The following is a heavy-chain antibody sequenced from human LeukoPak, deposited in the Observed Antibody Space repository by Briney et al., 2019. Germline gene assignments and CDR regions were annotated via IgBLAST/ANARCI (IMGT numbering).Heavy chain of an antibody. J-gene: IGHJ6*02. CDR3: ARGARSIAARHDYYYYGMDV. CDR1: GYTFTGYY. V-gene: IGHV1-69*04. Sequence: GASVKVSCKASGYTFTGYYMHWVRQAPGQGLEWMGRIIPILGIANYAQKFQGRVTITADKSTSTAYMELSSLRSEDTAVYYCARGARSIAARHDYYYYGMDVWGQGTTVTVSS. D-gene: IGHD6-6*01. CDR2: IIPILGIA.